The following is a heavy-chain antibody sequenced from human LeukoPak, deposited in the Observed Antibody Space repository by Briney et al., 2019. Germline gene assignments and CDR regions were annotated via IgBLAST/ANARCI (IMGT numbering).Heavy chain of an antibody. CDR2: IYPDDSDS. D-gene: IGHD3-16*01. V-gene: IGHV5-51*01. J-gene: IGHJ4*02. Sequence: GESLKISCEGSGYSFSTYWIGWVRQMPGKGLEWMGIIYPDDSDSRYSPSFQGQVTISADKSISTAYLQWSSLKASDTAMYYCARMIIPNDSVRKWGQGTLVTVSS. CDR1: GYSFSTYW. CDR3: ARMIIPNDSVRK.